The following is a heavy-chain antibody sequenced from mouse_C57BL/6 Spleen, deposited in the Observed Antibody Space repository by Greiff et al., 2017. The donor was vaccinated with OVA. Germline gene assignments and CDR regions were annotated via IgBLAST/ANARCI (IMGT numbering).Heavy chain of an antibody. Sequence: QVQLQQPGAELVRPGSSVKLSCKASGYTFTSYWMHWVKQRPIQGLEWIGNIDPSDSETHYNQKFKDKATLTVDKSSSTAYIQLSSLTSEDSAVYYCAREGLGLWFAYWGQGTLVTVSA. CDR1: GYTFTSYW. D-gene: IGHD4-1*01. J-gene: IGHJ3*01. V-gene: IGHV1-52*01. CDR3: AREGLGLWFAY. CDR2: IDPSDSET.